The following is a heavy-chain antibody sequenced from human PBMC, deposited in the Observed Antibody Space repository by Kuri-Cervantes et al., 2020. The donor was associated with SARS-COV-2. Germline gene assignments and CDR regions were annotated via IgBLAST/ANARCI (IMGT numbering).Heavy chain of an antibody. V-gene: IGHV1-18*01. CDR2: ISAYNGNT. D-gene: IGHD6-13*01. J-gene: IGHJ6*03. CDR3: ASHLGPAAISYYYYYMDV. CDR1: GYTFTSYA. Sequence: ASVKVSCKASGYTFTSYAMHWVRQAPGQGLEWMGWISAYNGNTNYAQKLQGRVTMTTDTSTSTAYMELLSLRSDDTAVYYCASHLGPAAISYYYYYMDVWGKGTTVTVSS.